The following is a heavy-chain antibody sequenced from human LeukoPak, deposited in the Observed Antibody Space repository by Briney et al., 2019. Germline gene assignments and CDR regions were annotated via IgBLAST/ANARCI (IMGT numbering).Heavy chain of an antibody. Sequence: GGSLRLSCAASGFTFDDYGMSWVRQAPGKGLEWVSGINWNGGSTGYADSVKGRFTISRDSAKNSLYLQMNSLRAEDTALYYCASWAAAGTKEVYWGQGTLVTVSS. CDR1: GFTFDDYG. CDR3: ASWAAAGTKEVY. V-gene: IGHV3-20*04. J-gene: IGHJ4*02. D-gene: IGHD6-13*01. CDR2: INWNGGST.